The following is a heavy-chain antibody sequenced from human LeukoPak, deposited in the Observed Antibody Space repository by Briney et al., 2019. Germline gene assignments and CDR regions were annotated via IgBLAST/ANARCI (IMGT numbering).Heavy chain of an antibody. D-gene: IGHD5-12*01. CDR1: GFTFSGYS. CDR3: ARSLSGYDPLSAF. CDR2: MTATSNTF. J-gene: IGHJ1*01. V-gene: IGHV3-48*04. Sequence: GGSLRLSCEVSGFTFSGYSMTWVRQVPGKGLEWIAYMTATSNTFYYADSVKGRFTISRDNARNSPFLQMNSLTVEDTAVYYCARSLSGYDPLSAFWGQGTLVTVSS.